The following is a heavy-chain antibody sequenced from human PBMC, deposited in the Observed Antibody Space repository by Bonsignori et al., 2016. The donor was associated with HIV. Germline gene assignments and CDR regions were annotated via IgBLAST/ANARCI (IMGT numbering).Heavy chain of an antibody. D-gene: IGHD3-10*01. V-gene: IGHV1-18*01. Sequence: WVRQAPGQGLEWMGWISAYNGNTNYAQKLQGRVTMTTDTSTSTAYMELRSLRSDDTAVYYCARDPTYYYQHAFDIWGQGTMVTVSS. J-gene: IGHJ3*02. CDR2: ISAYNGNT. CDR3: ARDPTYYYQHAFDI.